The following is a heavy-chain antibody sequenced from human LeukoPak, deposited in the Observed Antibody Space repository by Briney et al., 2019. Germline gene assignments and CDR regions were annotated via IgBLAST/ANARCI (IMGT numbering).Heavy chain of an antibody. D-gene: IGHD2-2*01. J-gene: IGHJ2*01. Sequence: GASVKVSCKASGYTFTSYDINWVRQATGQGLEWMGWMNPNSGNTGYAQKFQGRVTMTRNTSISTAYMELSSLRSEDTAVYYCARDSPCSSTSCTSGHWYFDLWGRGTLVTVSS. CDR2: MNPNSGNT. CDR3: ARDSPCSSTSCTSGHWYFDL. V-gene: IGHV1-8*01. CDR1: GYTFTSYD.